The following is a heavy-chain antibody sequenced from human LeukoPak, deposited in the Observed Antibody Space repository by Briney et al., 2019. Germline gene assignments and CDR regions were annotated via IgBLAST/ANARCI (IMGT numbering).Heavy chain of an antibody. D-gene: IGHD6-13*01. Sequence: SVKVSCKASGGTFSSYAISWVRQAPGQGLEWMGRIISIFGIANYAQKFQGRVTITADKSTSTAYMELSSLRSEDTAVYYCARGGGIAAAGTDYFDYWGQGTLVTVSS. J-gene: IGHJ4*02. CDR2: IISIFGIA. CDR1: GGTFSSYA. CDR3: ARGGGIAAAGTDYFDY. V-gene: IGHV1-69*04.